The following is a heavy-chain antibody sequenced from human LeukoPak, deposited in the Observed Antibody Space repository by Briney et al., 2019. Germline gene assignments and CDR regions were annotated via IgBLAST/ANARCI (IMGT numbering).Heavy chain of an antibody. V-gene: IGHV4-59*01. CDR3: ARLLKNKERGYSGYDYKGTYYYYYYMDV. D-gene: IGHD5-12*01. J-gene: IGHJ6*03. CDR1: GGSISSYY. Sequence: PSETLSLTCTVSGGSISSYYWSWIRQPPGKGLEWIGYIHYSGSTHYNPSLKSRVTISVDTSKNQVSLKLRSVTAADTAVYYCARLLKNKERGYSGYDYKGTYYYYYYMDVWGKGTTVTISS. CDR2: IHYSGST.